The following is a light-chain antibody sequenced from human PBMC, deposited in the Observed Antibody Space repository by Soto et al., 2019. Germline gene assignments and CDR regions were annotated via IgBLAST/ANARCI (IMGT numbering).Light chain of an antibody. CDR2: GAS. V-gene: IGKV3-20*01. CDR3: LQYDRSPYT. Sequence: EIVLTQSPGTLSLSPGERGTLSCRASQSVSSNNLAWYQQKPGQTPRLLIYGASSRAPGIPDRFSGSGSGTDFTLTISRLEPEDFAVYYCLQYDRSPYTFGQGTKLEIK. CDR1: QSVSSNN. J-gene: IGKJ2*01.